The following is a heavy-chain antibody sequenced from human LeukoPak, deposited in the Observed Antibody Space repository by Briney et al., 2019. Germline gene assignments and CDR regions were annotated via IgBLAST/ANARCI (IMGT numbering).Heavy chain of an antibody. CDR1: GGTVRRFG. V-gene: IGHV1-69*13. CDR2: IIPIFGTT. Sequence: SVKVSCKASGGTVRRFGISWVRQAPGQGLEWMGGIIPIFGTTSYVQKFQGRVTINADESTSTAYMELSSLRSEDTAVYYCARDGGFGQTWQLLTQRHAFDIWGQGTMVTVSS. CDR3: ARDGGFGQTWQLLTQRHAFDI. J-gene: IGHJ3*02. D-gene: IGHD2-15*01.